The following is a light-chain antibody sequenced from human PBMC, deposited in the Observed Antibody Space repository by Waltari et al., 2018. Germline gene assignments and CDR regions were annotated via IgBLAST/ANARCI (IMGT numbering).Light chain of an antibody. J-gene: IGLJ3*02. Sequence: QSVLTQPPSASGTPGQRVTISCSGSSPNIGSNTVNWYQQLPGTAPNLLIYNNDQRPSGVPDRFSGSKSGTSASLAISGLQSEDEADYYCAAWDDSLNGWVFGGGTKLTVL. CDR1: SPNIGSNT. V-gene: IGLV1-44*01. CDR3: AAWDDSLNGWV. CDR2: NND.